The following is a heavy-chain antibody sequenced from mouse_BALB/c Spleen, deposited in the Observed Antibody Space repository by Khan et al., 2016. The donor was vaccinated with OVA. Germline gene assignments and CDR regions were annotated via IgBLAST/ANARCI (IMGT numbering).Heavy chain of an antibody. D-gene: IGHD1-1*01. V-gene: IGHV5-6*01. Sequence: EVELVESGGDLVKTGGSLKLSCAASGFTFSTYGMSWVRQTPDKRLEWVATINSGGHYTYYIDSVKGRFTISRDNAKNFLYLQMTSLRSEDTAMYYGARIAYCYSSDAFAYWGQGTLVTVSA. CDR1: GFTFSTYG. CDR2: INSGGHYT. J-gene: IGHJ3*01. CDR3: ARIAYCYSSDAFAY.